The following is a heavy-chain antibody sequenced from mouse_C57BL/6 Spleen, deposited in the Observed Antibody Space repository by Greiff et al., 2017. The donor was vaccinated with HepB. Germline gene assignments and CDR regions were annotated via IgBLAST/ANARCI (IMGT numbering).Heavy chain of an antibody. J-gene: IGHJ1*03. CDR2: INPYNGDT. CDR1: GYSFTGYF. V-gene: IGHV1-20*01. CDR3: ARGGITTVVGGV. D-gene: IGHD1-1*01. Sequence: VQLQQSGPELVKPGDSVKISCKASGYSFTGYFMNWVMQSHGKSLEWILRINPYNGDTFYNQKFKGKATLTEDKSSSTAHMELRSLTSEDSAVYYCARGGITTVVGGVWGTGTTVTVSS.